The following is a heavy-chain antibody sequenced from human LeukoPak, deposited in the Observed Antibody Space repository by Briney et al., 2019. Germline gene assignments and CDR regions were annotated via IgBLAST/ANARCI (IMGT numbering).Heavy chain of an antibody. D-gene: IGHD6-19*01. CDR3: ARGGIIVPDPDY. CDR2: ISSSGSSI. V-gene: IGHV3-48*04. J-gene: IGHJ4*02. Sequence: PGGSLRLSCAASGFTFSSYSMNWVRQAPGKGLEWVSYISSSGSSIYYADSVKGRFTISRDNAKNSLYLQMNSLRAEDTAVYYCARGGIIVPDPDYWGQGTLVTVSS. CDR1: GFTFSSYS.